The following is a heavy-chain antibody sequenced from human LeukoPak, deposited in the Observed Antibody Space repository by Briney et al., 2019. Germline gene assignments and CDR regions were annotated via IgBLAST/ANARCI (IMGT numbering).Heavy chain of an antibody. CDR1: GFTFSTYG. J-gene: IGHJ4*02. D-gene: IGHD3-22*01. CDR3: ARDPASWTYYDSSGYYDY. V-gene: IGHV3-33*01. CDR2: WYDGSNK. Sequence: GGSLRLSCVASGFTFSTYGMHWVRQAPGKGLEWVAIWYDGSNKYYADFVKGRFTISRDNSKNTLYLQMNSLRAEDTAVYYCARDPASWTYYDSSGYYDYWGQGTLVTVSS.